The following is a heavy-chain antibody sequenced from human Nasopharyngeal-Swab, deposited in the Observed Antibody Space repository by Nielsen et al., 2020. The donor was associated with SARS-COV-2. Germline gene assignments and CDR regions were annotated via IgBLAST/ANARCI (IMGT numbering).Heavy chain of an antibody. V-gene: IGHV3-21*01. CDR1: GFTFSSYA. CDR3: ARARFYYDSSALDF. J-gene: IGHJ4*02. Sequence: GESLKISCAASGFTFSSYAMSWVRQAPGKGLEWVSSISSAGSDLNYADSVKGRFTISRDNAENSLFLQMSSLRAEDTAVYYCARARFYYDSSALDFWGQGTLVTVSS. CDR2: ISSAGSDL. D-gene: IGHD3-22*01.